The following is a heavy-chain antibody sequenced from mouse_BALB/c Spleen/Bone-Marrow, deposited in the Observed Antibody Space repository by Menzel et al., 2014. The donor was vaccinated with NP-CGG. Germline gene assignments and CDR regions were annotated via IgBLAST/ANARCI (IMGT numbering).Heavy chain of an antibody. CDR3: ASSSMVA. CDR2: IWSGGST. CDR1: GFSLTSYG. D-gene: IGHD2-10*02. J-gene: IGHJ2*01. V-gene: IGHV2-2*03. Sequence: QVQLQQSGPGQVQPSQSLSITCTVSGFSLTSYGLHWVRQSPGKGLGWLGVIWSGGSTDYNAAFISRLSISKDNSKSQVFFKKYSLQSNDTAIYYCASSSMVAWGQGTTLTVSS.